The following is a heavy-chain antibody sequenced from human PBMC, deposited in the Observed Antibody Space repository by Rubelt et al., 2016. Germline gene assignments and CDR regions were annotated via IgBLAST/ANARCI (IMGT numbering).Heavy chain of an antibody. J-gene: IGHJ4*02. CDR2: MNHDGSTT. Sequence: PSETLSLTCAVYGGSFSGYYWSWVRQTPGKGLEWVANMNHDGSTTYYGDSLKGRFTISRDNAKNSLYLQMSSLRAEDTAVYYCARDGRSAVTVVEAFDYWGQGTLVTVSS. V-gene: IGHV3-7*03. CDR1: GGSFSGYY. CDR3: ARDGRSAVTVVEAFDY. D-gene: IGHD2-15*01.